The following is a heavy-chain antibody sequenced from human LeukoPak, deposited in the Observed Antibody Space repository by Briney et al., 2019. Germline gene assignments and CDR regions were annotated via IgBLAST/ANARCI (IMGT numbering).Heavy chain of an antibody. CDR3: ARGRIAKIVVVHSFSYGMDV. D-gene: IGHD3-22*01. CDR1: GGSSSVYY. J-gene: IGHJ6*02. CDR2: INDYTGDT. V-gene: IGHV4-34*01. Sequence: SETLSLTCAVYGGSSSVYYWSWIRQPPGKGLEWIGEINDYTGDTNYNPSLNSRVSISLEKSKNQFSLELRSVTAADTAVYYCARGRIAKIVVVHSFSYGMDVWGQGTTVTVSS.